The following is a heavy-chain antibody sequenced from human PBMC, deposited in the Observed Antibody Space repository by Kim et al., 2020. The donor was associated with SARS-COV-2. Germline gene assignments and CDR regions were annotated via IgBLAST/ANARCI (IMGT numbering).Heavy chain of an antibody. J-gene: IGHJ5*02. Sequence: YHADAMKGRFTISRDNSKNTLYLQMNSPRAEDTAVYYCAKAPLVVPGFDPWGQGTLVTVSS. V-gene: IGHV3-23*01. CDR3: AKAPLVVPGFDP. D-gene: IGHD2-2*01.